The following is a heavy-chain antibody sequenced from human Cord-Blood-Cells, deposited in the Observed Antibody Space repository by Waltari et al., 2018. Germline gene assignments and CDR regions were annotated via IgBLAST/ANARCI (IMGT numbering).Heavy chain of an antibody. Sequence: EVQLVESGGGLVQPGRSLRHSCAASGLTFDDYAMHCVRQAPGEGLEWVSGISWNSGSIGYADSVKGRFTISRDNAKNSLYLQMNSLRAEDMALYYCAKDIGYCSSTSCYDAFDIWGQGTMVTVSS. CDR3: AKDIGYCSSTSCYDAFDI. J-gene: IGHJ3*02. D-gene: IGHD2-2*01. CDR2: ISWNSGSI. CDR1: GLTFDDYA. V-gene: IGHV3-9*03.